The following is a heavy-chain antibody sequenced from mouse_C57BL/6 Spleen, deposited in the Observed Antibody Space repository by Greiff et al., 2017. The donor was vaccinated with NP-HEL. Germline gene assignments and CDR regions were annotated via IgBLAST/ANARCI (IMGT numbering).Heavy chain of an antibody. CDR2: INPGSGGT. CDR1: GYAFTNYL. Sequence: VKVVESGAELVRPGTSVKVSCKASGYAFTNYLIEWVKQRPGQGLEWIGVINPGSGGTNYNEKFKGKATLTADKSSSTAYMQLSSLTSEDSAVYFCARKGGYYDYFDYWGQGTTLTVSS. J-gene: IGHJ2*01. CDR3: ARKGGYYDYFDY. V-gene: IGHV1-54*01. D-gene: IGHD2-3*01.